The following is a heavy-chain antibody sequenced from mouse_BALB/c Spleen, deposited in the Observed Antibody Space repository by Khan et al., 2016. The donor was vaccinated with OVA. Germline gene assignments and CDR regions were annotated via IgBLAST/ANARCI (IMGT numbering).Heavy chain of an antibody. J-gene: IGHJ4*01. V-gene: IGHV9-3-1*01. CDR3: ARGGRRAMDY. D-gene: IGHD3-3*01. Sequence: QIQLVQSGPDLKKPGETVKISCKASGYTFTNYGINWVKQAPGKGLQWMGWIYTYTGEPTYADDFKGRFAFSLATSDRPAYLQIKNLHDEDTATSFCARGGRRAMDYWGQGTSVTVSS. CDR2: IYTYTGEP. CDR1: GYTFTNYG.